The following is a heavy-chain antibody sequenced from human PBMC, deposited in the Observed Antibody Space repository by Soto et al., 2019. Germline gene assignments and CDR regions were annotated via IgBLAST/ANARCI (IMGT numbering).Heavy chain of an antibody. CDR2: ISAYNGNT. J-gene: IGHJ4*02. CDR1: GYTFTSYG. V-gene: IGHV1-18*01. CDR3: AREPDYFDY. Sequence: QVRLVQSGAEVKKPGASVKVSCKASGYTFTSYGISWVRQAPGQGLEWMGWISAYNGNTKYAQKRQGRVTMTTDTSTSTAYRELSSVRYDDTAVYYCAREPDYFDYWGQGTLVTVSS.